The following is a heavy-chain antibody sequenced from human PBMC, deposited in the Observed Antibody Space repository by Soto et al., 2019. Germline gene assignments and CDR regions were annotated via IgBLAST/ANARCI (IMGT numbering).Heavy chain of an antibody. V-gene: IGHV1-18*01. CDR2: ISAYNGNT. CDR1: GYTFTSYG. J-gene: IGHJ6*02. D-gene: IGHD6-6*01. Sequence: QVQLVQSGAEVKKPGASVKVSCKASGYTFTSYGISWVRQAPGQGLEWMGWISAYNGNTNYAQKLQGRVTMTTDTSTSKAYMELRSLRSDDTAVYYCANSKAAHLGPYGMDVWGQGTTVTVSS. CDR3: ANSKAAHLGPYGMDV.